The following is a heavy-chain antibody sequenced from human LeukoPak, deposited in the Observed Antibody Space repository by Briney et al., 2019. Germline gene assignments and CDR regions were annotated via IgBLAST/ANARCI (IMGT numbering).Heavy chain of an antibody. D-gene: IGHD3-10*01. CDR1: GFSFSSYR. CDR3: ASSCGSGSYYPYFDY. Sequence: PGGSLRLSCAASGFSFSSYRMNWVRQAPGKGLEWVSSVRNSGDYIHYADSVKGRFTISRDNSKNSLYLQMNSLRAEDTAVYYCASSCGSGSYYPYFDYWGQGTLVTVSS. J-gene: IGHJ4*02. V-gene: IGHV3-21*04. CDR2: VRNSGDYI.